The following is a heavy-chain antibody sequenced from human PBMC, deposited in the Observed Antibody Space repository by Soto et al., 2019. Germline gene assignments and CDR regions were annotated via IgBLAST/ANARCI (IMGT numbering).Heavy chain of an antibody. V-gene: IGHV4-59*01. D-gene: IGHD2-21*02. J-gene: IGHJ4*02. Sequence: SETLSLTCTVSSGSISTYSWNWIRQPPGKGLEWVGYISDIGTTNYNPSLQSRVTISVDTSKNQFSLKLSSVTAADTAVYYCAREPRQGDRIYYFDYWGPGALVTVSS. CDR3: AREPRQGDRIYYFDY. CDR1: SGSISTYS. CDR2: ISDIGTT.